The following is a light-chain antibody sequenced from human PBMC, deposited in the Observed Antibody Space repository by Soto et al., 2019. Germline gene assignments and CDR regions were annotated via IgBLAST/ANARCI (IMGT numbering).Light chain of an antibody. J-gene: IGKJ2*01. CDR1: QSISNY. Sequence: DIQMTQSPSSLSASVGDRVTITCRASQSISNYLNWYQQKPGKAPKLLIYAASSLQSGVPSRFSGSVSGTDFTLTISSLQPEDFATYYCQQSYSTPYTLGQGTKLEIK. CDR2: AAS. V-gene: IGKV1-39*01. CDR3: QQSYSTPYT.